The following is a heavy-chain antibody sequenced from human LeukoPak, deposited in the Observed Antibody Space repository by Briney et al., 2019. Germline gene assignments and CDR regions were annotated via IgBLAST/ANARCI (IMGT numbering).Heavy chain of an antibody. CDR1: GFIFSTYE. J-gene: IGHJ4*02. Sequence: GGSLRLSCAASGFIFSTYEMHWVRQATGKGLEWVSTIRPAGDTNYPGSVKGRFTVSRENAKNSLYLQMNSLRAGDTAVYYCARVGGGHCTSTSCYLGSLDYWGQGTLVTVSS. V-gene: IGHV3-13*04. D-gene: IGHD2-2*01. CDR3: ARVGGGHCTSTSCYLGSLDY. CDR2: IRPAGDT.